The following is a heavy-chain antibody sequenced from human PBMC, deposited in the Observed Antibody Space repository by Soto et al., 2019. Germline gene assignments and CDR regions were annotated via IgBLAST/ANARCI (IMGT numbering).Heavy chain of an antibody. CDR1: GFTFSGDY. V-gene: IGHV3-72*01. CDR3: TVWGSGNDFGAA. D-gene: IGHD3-10*01. J-gene: IGHJ4*02. Sequence: EVKLVESGGGLVQPGGSLRLSCAASGFTFSGDYMDWVRQAPGKGLEWVGRSKNKADSYTTEYAASVKGTFTISRDGSKNSLFLQMNSLKIEDTAVYYCTVWGSGNDFGAAWGQGILVTVSS. CDR2: SKNKADSYTT.